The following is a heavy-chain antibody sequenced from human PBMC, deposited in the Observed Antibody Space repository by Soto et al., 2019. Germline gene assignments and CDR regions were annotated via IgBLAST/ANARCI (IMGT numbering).Heavy chain of an antibody. D-gene: IGHD6-13*01. CDR2: TSYDGKNK. Sequence: QVQLVESGGGVVQSGGSLRLSCAASGFTFSNFVMHWVRQAPGKGLEWVAATSYDGKNKDHADSVKGRFTISRDNSKNTLYLQMNSLRHEDTAVYFCARERAIAATGIFYYWGQGTLVTVSS. CDR1: GFTFSNFV. V-gene: IGHV3-30*04. J-gene: IGHJ4*02. CDR3: ARERAIAATGIFYY.